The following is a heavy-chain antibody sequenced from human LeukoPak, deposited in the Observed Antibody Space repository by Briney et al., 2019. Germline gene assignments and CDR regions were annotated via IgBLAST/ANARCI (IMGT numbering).Heavy chain of an antibody. V-gene: IGHV4-31*03. CDR1: GGSISSGGYY. Sequence: PSQTLSLTCTVSGGSISSGGYYWSWIRQHPGKGLEWIGYIYYSGSTYYNPSLESRVTISVDTSKNQFSLKLSSVTAADTAVYYCASVSIAAAGENWFDPWGQGTLVTVSS. J-gene: IGHJ5*02. CDR2: IYYSGST. CDR3: ASVSIAAAGENWFDP. D-gene: IGHD6-13*01.